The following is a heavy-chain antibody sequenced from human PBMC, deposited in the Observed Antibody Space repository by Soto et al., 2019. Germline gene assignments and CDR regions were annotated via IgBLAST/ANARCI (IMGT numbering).Heavy chain of an antibody. J-gene: IGHJ6*02. CDR1: GYTFTSYG. D-gene: IGHD4-17*01. CDR3: ARERVGDPGGIYYYHYGMAF. V-gene: IGHV1-18*04. Sequence: ASVKVSCKASGYTFTSYGISWVRQAPGQGLEWMGWISAYNGNTNYAQKLQGRVTITADESTSTAYMELSSLRSEDTAVYYCARERVGDPGGIYYYHYGMAFWGQGSTVTVSS. CDR2: ISAYNGNT.